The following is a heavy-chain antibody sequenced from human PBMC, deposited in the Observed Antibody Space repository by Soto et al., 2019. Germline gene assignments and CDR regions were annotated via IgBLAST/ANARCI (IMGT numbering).Heavy chain of an antibody. CDR2: NSYSGST. CDR3: ARHGGSYSFDY. V-gene: IGHV4-59*08. Sequence: QVQLQESGPGLVKPSETLSLTCTVTGGSPSSYYWSWLRQPPGKGLEWIGYNSYSGSTDYNPSLKSRVTISVDTSKNQSSRKLSSATAADTAVYYCARHGGSYSFDYWGQGTLVTVSS. D-gene: IGHD1-26*01. J-gene: IGHJ4*02. CDR1: GGSPSSYY.